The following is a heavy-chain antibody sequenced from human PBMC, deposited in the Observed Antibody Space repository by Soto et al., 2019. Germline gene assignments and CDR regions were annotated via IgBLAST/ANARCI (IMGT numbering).Heavy chain of an antibody. Sequence: SVKVSCKASGGTFSSYAISWVRQAPGQGLEWMGGIIPIFGAANYAQKFQGRVTITADKSTSTAYMELSSLRSEDTAVYYCARDNGGVTPLWDYYYYGMDVWGQGTTVTVSS. D-gene: IGHD2-21*02. CDR1: GGTFSSYA. J-gene: IGHJ6*02. CDR2: IIPIFGAA. V-gene: IGHV1-69*06. CDR3: ARDNGGVTPLWDYYYYGMDV.